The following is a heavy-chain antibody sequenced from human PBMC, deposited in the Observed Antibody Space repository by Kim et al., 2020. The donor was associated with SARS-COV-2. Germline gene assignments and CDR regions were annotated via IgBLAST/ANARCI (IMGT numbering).Heavy chain of an antibody. J-gene: IGHJ3*02. V-gene: IGHV4-31*03. CDR2: IYYSGST. Sequence: SETLSLTCTVSGGSISSGGYYWSWIRQHPGKGLEWIGYIYYSGSTYYNPSLKSRVTISVDTSKNQFSLKLSSVTAADTAVYYCARDWTMYRAFDIWGQGTMVTVSS. CDR3: ARDWTMYRAFDI. CDR1: GGSISSGGYY. D-gene: IGHD3-10*02.